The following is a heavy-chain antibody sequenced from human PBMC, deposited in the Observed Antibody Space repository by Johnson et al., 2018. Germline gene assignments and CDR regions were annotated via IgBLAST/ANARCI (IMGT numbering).Heavy chain of an antibody. CDR3: ARSGVGSQYYYHYYMDV. CDR2: ITSSGGST. D-gene: IGHD3-10*01. CDR1: GFTFSTFD. J-gene: IGHJ6*03. Sequence: VQLVQSGGGLVQPGGSLRLSCAVSGFTFSTFDMNWVRQAPGKGLEWVSAITSSGGSTYYADSVKGRFTISRDHSKTTLSLQMNSLRAEDTAVYYCARSGVGSQYYYHYYMDVWGIGTTVTVSS. V-gene: IGHV3-23*04.